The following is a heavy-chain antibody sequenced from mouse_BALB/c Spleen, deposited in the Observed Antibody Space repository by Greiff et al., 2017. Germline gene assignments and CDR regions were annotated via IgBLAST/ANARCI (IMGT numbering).Heavy chain of an antibody. CDR1: GFTFKNTL. D-gene: IGHD2-3*01. Sequence: VQLQHPGAELVRPGASVKLSCPASGFTFKNTLIHWVKQRPEQGLGWIGRINPANGKTKYDPKFQGKATITADTSSNTAYLQLSSLTSEDTAVYYCARWGWLLQNYYAMDYWGKGTADTVSS. CDR3: ARWGWLLQNYYAMDY. CDR2: INPANGKT. J-gene: IGHJ4*01. V-gene: IGHV14-3*02.